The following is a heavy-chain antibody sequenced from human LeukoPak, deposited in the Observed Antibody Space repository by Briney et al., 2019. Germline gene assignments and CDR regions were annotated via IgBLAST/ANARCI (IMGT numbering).Heavy chain of an antibody. D-gene: IGHD3-22*01. J-gene: IGHJ4*02. Sequence: RGSLRLSRAASVFTFSSYSMNGVRQARGKGLAWVSSINSSSNNIYYADSVKGRFTISRDNAKNSLYLQMNSLRAEDTAVYYCARDLTTDYWGQGTLVTVSS. CDR3: ARDLTTDY. CDR1: VFTFSSYS. CDR2: INSSSNNI. V-gene: IGHV3-21*01.